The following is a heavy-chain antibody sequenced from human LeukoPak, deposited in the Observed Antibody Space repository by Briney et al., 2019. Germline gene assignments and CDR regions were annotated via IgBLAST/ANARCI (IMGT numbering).Heavy chain of an antibody. CDR1: GGSIRGSSYY. V-gene: IGHV4-39*01. J-gene: IGHJ3*02. Sequence: SETLSLTXTVSGGSIRGSSYYWGWIRQPPGKGLEWIGSIYYSGSTYYNSSLKSRVTISVDTSKNQFSLKLSSVTAADTAVYYCARSWAFDIWGQGTMVTVSS. CDR2: IYYSGST. CDR3: ARSWAFDI.